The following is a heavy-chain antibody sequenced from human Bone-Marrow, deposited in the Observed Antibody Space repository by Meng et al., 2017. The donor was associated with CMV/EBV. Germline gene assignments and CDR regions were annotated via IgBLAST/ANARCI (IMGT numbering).Heavy chain of an antibody. D-gene: IGHD2-2*01. CDR1: GYTFTSYG. V-gene: IGHV1-69*05. CDR3: ARLGYCSSTSCSPPSGMDV. CDR2: IIPIFGTA. J-gene: IGHJ6*02. Sequence: SVKVSCKASGYTFTSYGISWVRQAPGQGLEWMGGIIPIFGTANYAQKFQGRVTITTDESTSTAYMELSSLRSEDTAVYYCARLGYCSSTSCSPPSGMDVWGQGTTVTVS.